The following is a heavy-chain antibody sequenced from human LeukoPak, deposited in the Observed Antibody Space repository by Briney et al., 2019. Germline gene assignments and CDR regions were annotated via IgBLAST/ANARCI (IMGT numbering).Heavy chain of an antibody. V-gene: IGHV4-61*08. J-gene: IGHJ6*02. CDR1: GGSISTSGYY. D-gene: IGHD3-3*01. CDR2: IYYSGST. CDR3: ARAVAYFWSGLYYYYGMDV. Sequence: SETLSLTCSVSGGSISTSGYYWSWIRQPPGKGLEWIGYIYYSGSTNYNPSLKSRVTISVDTSKNQFSLKLSSVTAADTAVYYCARAVAYFWSGLYYYYGMDVWGQGTTVTVSS.